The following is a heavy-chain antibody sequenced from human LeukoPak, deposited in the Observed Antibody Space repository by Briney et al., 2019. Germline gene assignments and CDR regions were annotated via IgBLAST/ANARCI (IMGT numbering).Heavy chain of an antibody. CDR1: GYTFTSYG. D-gene: IGHD2-8*01. V-gene: IGHV1-18*01. J-gene: IGHJ5*02. Sequence: ASVKVSCKASGYTFTSYGISWVRQAPGQGLEWMGWISAYNGNTNYAQKFQGRVTMTTDTSTTTAYMELRSLRSDDTAVYYCARRLMAPLAEDNWSDPWGQGTLVTVSS. CDR2: ISAYNGNT. CDR3: ARRLMAPLAEDNWSDP.